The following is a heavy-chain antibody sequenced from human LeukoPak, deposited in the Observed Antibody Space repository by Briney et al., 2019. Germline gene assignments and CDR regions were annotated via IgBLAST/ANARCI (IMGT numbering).Heavy chain of an antibody. CDR2: ISYDGSNK. Sequence: GGSLRLSCAASGFTFSSYAMHWVRQALGKGLEWVAVISYDGSNKYYADSVKGRFTISRDNSKNTLYLQMNSLRAEDTAFYYCARVQQYDKFDYWGQGTLVTVSP. CDR3: ARVQQYDKFDY. V-gene: IGHV3-30*04. D-gene: IGHD3-22*01. J-gene: IGHJ4*02. CDR1: GFTFSSYA.